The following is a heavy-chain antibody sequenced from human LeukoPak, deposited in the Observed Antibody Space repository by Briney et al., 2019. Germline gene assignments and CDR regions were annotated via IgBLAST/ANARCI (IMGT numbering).Heavy chain of an antibody. CDR2: VAYTGSA. CDR3: ARGPLDSADYSFDY. D-gene: IGHD3-22*01. Sequence: SSETLSLTCNVSGGSINNHHWSWIRQPPGKRLEWIAYVAYTGSAVYNPSLKSRVTISVDTSKNQFSLKLKSVTAADTAVYYCARGPLDSADYSFDYWGQGALVTASS. CDR1: GGSINNHH. J-gene: IGHJ4*02. V-gene: IGHV4-59*11.